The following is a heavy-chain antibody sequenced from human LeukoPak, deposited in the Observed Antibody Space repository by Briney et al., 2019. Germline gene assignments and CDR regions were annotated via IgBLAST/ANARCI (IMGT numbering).Heavy chain of an antibody. CDR1: GFTFSSFA. J-gene: IGHJ4*02. CDR2: LSGSGGST. V-gene: IGHV3-23*01. D-gene: IGHD3-10*01. Sequence: GGSLRLSCAASGFTFSSFAMSWVRQAPGKGLEWVSGLSGSGGSTHYADSVKGRFTISRDNAKKSLYLQMNSLRAEDTAVYYCATSRRGFGGLWGYWGQGTLVTVSS. CDR3: ATSRRGFGGLWGY.